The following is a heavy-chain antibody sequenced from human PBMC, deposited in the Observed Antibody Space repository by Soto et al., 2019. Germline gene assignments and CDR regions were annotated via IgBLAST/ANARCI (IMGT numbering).Heavy chain of an antibody. CDR3: ASPGIAVAGTWDAFDI. Sequence: SGGSLRLSCAASGFTFSSYWMHWVRQAPGKGLVWVSRINSDGSSISYADSVKGRFTISRDNAKNTLYLQMNSLRAEDTAVYYCASPGIAVAGTWDAFDIWGQGTMVTVSS. CDR2: INSDGSSI. J-gene: IGHJ3*02. D-gene: IGHD6-19*01. V-gene: IGHV3-74*01. CDR1: GFTFSSYW.